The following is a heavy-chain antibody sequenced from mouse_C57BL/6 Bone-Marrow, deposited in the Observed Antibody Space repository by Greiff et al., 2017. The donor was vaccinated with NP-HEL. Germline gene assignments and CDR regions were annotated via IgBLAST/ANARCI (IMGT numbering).Heavy chain of an antibody. Sequence: EVQLVESGGGLVKPGGSLKLSCAASGFTFSSYAMSWVRQTPEKRLEWVATISDGGSYTYYPDNVKGRFTISRDNAKNNLYLQMSHLKSEDTAMYYCARDRGYGSPFAYWGQGTLVTVSA. J-gene: IGHJ3*01. CDR3: ARDRGYGSPFAY. V-gene: IGHV5-4*01. D-gene: IGHD1-1*01. CDR2: ISDGGSYT. CDR1: GFTFSSYA.